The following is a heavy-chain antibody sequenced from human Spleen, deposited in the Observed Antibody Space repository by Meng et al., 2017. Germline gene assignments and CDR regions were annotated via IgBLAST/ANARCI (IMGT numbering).Heavy chain of an antibody. J-gene: IGHJ4*02. CDR2: MNPKSGQR. CDR1: GYTFTSYA. D-gene: IGHD4-17*01. V-gene: IGHV1-8*02. CDR3: ARVNGDPDY. Sequence: ASVKVSCKASGYTFTSYAIHWVRQAPGQRLEWMGWMNPKSGQRGYAQKFQGRVTMTVDTSISTAYMELSSLRSEDTAVYYCARVNGDPDYWGQGTLVTVSS.